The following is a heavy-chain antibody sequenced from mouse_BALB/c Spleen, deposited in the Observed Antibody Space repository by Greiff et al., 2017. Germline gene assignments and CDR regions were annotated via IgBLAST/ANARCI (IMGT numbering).Heavy chain of an antibody. V-gene: IGHV7-1*02. CDR1: GFTFSDFS. Sequence: EVKLVESGGGLVQPGGSLRLSCATSGFTFSDFSMEWVRQPPGKRLEWIAASRNKANDYTTEYSASVKGRFIVSRDTSQSILYLQMNALRAEDTAIYYCARDAYGYGPLDYWGQGTTLTVSS. J-gene: IGHJ2*01. D-gene: IGHD2-2*01. CDR2: SRNKANDYTT. CDR3: ARDAYGYGPLDY.